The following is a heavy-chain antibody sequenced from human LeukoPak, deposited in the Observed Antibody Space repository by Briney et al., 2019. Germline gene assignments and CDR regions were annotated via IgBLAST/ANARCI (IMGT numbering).Heavy chain of an antibody. CDR2: INPNSGGT. CDR3: ARATEGYSYAYYFDY. V-gene: IGHV1-2*02. Sequence: ASVTVSCTASGYTFTGYYIHWVRQGPGQGHERMGWINPNSGGTNYAQKFQGRVTMTRDTSISTAYMELSRLRSDDTAVYYCARATEGYSYAYYFDYWGQGTLVTVSS. J-gene: IGHJ4*02. D-gene: IGHD5-18*01. CDR1: GYTFTGYY.